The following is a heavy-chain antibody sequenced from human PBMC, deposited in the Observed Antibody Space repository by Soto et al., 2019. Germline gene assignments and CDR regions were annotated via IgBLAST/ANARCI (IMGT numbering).Heavy chain of an antibody. CDR3: AKGVAVTLGWFDP. D-gene: IGHD6-19*01. V-gene: IGHV3-30*18. J-gene: IGHJ5*02. Sequence: QVQLVESGGGVVQPGRSLRLSCAASGFTFSTYGMHWVRQAPGKGLEWVAVISYDGSYKYYADSVKGRLTISRDNSKNTLYLQMNSLRAEDTAVYYCAKGVAVTLGWFDPWGQGTLVTVSS. CDR1: GFTFSTYG. CDR2: ISYDGSYK.